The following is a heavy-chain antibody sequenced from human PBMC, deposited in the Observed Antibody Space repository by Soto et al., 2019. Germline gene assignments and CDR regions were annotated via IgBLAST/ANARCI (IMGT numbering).Heavy chain of an antibody. CDR2: IRNKANSYTT. D-gene: IGHD6-13*01. CDR3: ARGAAAHLGERYYYGLDV. J-gene: IGHJ6*02. Sequence: VQLVESGGGLVQPGGSLRLSCAASGFTFSAHYMDWVRQAPGKGLEWVGRIRNKANSYTTEYAASVKGRFTISRDDSQNSLYLQMNSLKTEDTAVYYCARGAAAHLGERYYYGLDVWGQGTTVTVSS. V-gene: IGHV3-72*01. CDR1: GFTFSAHY.